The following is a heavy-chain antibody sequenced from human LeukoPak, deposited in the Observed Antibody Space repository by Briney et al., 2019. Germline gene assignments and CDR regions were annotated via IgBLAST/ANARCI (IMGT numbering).Heavy chain of an antibody. CDR3: ARHKRRGGSWYRYGMDV. V-gene: IGHV4-59*08. CDR2: IYYSGST. J-gene: IGHJ6*02. Sequence: SETLSPTCTVSGGSTSSYYWSWIRQPPGKGLVWIGYIYYSGSTNYNPSLKSRVTISVDTSKNQFSLKLSSVTAADTAVYYCARHKRRGGSWYRYGMDVWGQGTTVTVSS. CDR1: GGSTSSYY. D-gene: IGHD6-13*01.